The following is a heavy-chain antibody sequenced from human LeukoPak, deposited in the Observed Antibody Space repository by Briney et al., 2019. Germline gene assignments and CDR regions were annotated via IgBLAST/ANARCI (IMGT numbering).Heavy chain of an antibody. J-gene: IGHJ4*02. CDR1: GYTFTDYY. Sequence: ASVKVSCKASGYTFTDYYMHWVRQAPGQGLEWMGWINPSSGATNYAHKFQGRVTMTRDTSITTASMELSRLRSDDTAVYYCARIDFWSGYCLDYWGQGTLVTVSP. CDR3: ARIDFWSGYCLDY. V-gene: IGHV1-2*07. D-gene: IGHD3-3*01. CDR2: INPSSGAT.